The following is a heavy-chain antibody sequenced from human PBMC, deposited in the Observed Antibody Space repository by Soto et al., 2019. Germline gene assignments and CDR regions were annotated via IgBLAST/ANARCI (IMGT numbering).Heavy chain of an antibody. CDR1: GAPITTTKW. Sequence: QVQLQESGPGLVKPSETLSLTCTVSGAPITTTKWWAWVRLPPGKGLEWIGELSRGDERSSNPSLEGPFTMFLSKSNNHFSLKLTSVAAADTAIYYCSTQTISYTWGVWGRGTSVTVSS. CDR3: STQTISYTWGV. D-gene: IGHD3-16*01. CDR2: LSRGDER. V-gene: IGHV4-4*02. J-gene: IGHJ6*02.